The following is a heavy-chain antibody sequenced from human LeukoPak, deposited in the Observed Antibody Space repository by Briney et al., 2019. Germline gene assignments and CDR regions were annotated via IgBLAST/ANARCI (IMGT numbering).Heavy chain of an antibody. V-gene: IGHV3-7*01. D-gene: IGHD3-10*01. J-gene: IGHJ4*02. CDR1: GFPFTSYW. CDR2: IKTDGSEE. CDR3: ATQSYGLFEY. Sequence: GGSLRLSFATSGFPFTSYWMSWVRQAPGKGGEWVANIKTDGSEEYYGDSVKGRFTISRDNAKNSLYLQMNSLRAEDTAVYYCATQSYGLFEYWGQGTLVTFSA.